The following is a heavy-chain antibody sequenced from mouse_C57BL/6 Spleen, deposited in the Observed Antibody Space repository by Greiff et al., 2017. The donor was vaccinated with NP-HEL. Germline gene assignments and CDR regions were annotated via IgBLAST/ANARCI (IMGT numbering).Heavy chain of an antibody. CDR3: SLYYYGSDWYFDV. J-gene: IGHJ1*03. D-gene: IGHD1-1*01. CDR2: IYPGSGST. Sequence: VQLQQSGAELVKPGASVKMSCKASGYTFTSYWITWVKQRPGQGLEWIGDIYPGSGSTNYNEKFKSKATLTVDTSSSTAYMQLSSLTSEDSAVYYCSLYYYGSDWYFDVWGTGTTVTVSS. V-gene: IGHV1-55*01. CDR1: GYTFTSYW.